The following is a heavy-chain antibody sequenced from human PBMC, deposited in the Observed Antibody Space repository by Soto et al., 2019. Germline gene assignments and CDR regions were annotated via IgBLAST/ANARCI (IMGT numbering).Heavy chain of an antibody. CDR1: GGTFSSYT. J-gene: IGHJ5*02. V-gene: IGHV1-69*04. CDR2: IIPILGIA. CDR3: ARDLVTMVRGVIKTGDQNWFDP. Sequence: ASVKVSCKASGGTFSSYTISWVRQAPGQGLEWMGRIIPILGIANYAQKFQGRVTITADKSTSTAYMELSSLRSEDTAVYYCARDLVTMVRGVIKTGDQNWFDPWGQGTLVTVSS. D-gene: IGHD3-10*01.